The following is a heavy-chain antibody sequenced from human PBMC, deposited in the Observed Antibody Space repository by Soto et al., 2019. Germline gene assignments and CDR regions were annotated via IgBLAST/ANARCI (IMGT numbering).Heavy chain of an antibody. CDR2: ISYDGSNK. CDR3: AKDGMATRHDAFDI. D-gene: IGHD5-12*01. V-gene: IGHV3-30*18. CDR1: GFTFSSYG. J-gene: IGHJ3*02. Sequence: QVQLVESGGGVVQPGRSLRLSCAASGFTFSSYGMHWVRQAPGKGLEWVAVISYDGSNKYYADSVKGRFTISRANSKNTLYLHMNSLRAADTAVYYCAKDGMATRHDAFDICGQGTMVTVSS.